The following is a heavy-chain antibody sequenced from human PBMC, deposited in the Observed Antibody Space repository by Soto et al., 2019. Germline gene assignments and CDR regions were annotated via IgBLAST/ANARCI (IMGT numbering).Heavy chain of an antibody. D-gene: IGHD3-9*01. CDR1: GFTFSSYW. V-gene: IGHV3-74*01. J-gene: IGHJ6*02. Sequence: GSLRLSCAASGFTFSSYWMHWVRQAPGKGLVWVSRINSDGSSTSYADSVKGRFTISRDNAKNTLYLQMNSLRAEDTAVYYCARENYDILTGSQGYYYGMDVWGQGTTVTVSS. CDR3: ARENYDILTGSQGYYYGMDV. CDR2: INSDGSST.